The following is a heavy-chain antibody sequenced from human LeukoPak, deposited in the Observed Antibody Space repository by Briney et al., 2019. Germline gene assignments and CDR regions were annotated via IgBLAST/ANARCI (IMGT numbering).Heavy chain of an antibody. CDR1: GFTFSSYA. J-gene: IGHJ4*02. V-gene: IGHV3-21*01. D-gene: IGHD6-13*01. CDR2: ISSSSSYI. CDR3: ARDLGRAAAGTVYYFDY. Sequence: PGGSLRLSCTVSGFTFSSYAMNWVRQAPGKGLEWVSSISSSSSYIYYADSVKGRFTISRDNAKNSLYLQMNSLRAEDTAVYYCARDLGRAAAGTVYYFDYWGQGTLVTVSS.